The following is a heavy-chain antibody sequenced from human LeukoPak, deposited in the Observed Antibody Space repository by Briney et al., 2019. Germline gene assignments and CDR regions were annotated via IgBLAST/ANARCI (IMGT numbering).Heavy chain of an antibody. V-gene: IGHV3-53*05. CDR3: ARDLYDSSESAFDI. CDR1: GITVSSKY. J-gene: IGHJ3*02. CDR2: INSGGST. Sequence: GGSLRLSCAASGITVSSKYMSWVRQAPGKGLEWVSVINSGGSTYYADSVKGRFTISRDNSKNTLYLQMNSLRAEDTAVYYCARDLYDSSESAFDIWGQGTMVTVSS. D-gene: IGHD3-22*01.